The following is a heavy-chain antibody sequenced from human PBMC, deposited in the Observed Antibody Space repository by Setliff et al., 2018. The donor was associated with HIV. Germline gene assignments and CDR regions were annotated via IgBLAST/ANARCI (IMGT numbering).Heavy chain of an antibody. CDR1: GGSISSGSYY. J-gene: IGHJ4*02. V-gene: IGHV4-61*02. CDR2: IYTSGGT. Sequence: PSETLSLTCTVSGGSISSGSYYWSWIRQPAGKGLEWIGRIYTSGGTNYNPSLKSRVTISVDTSKNQFSLKLSSVTAADTAVYYCAGSWSGYPLSFGYWGQGTLVTVSS. D-gene: IGHD3-3*01. CDR3: AGSWSGYPLSFGY.